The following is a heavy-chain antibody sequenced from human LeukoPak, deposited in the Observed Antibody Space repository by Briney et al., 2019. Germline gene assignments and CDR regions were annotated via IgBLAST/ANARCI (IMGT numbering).Heavy chain of an antibody. J-gene: IGHJ6*03. Sequence: GGSLRLSCAASGFTFSSYSMNWVRQAPGKGLEWVSSISSSSSYIHYADSVKGRFTISRDNAKNSLYLQMNSLRAEDTAVYYCARPYCSSTSCYHYYYYMDVWGKGTTVTVSS. V-gene: IGHV3-21*01. CDR1: GFTFSSYS. CDR3: ARPYCSSTSCYHYYYYMDV. D-gene: IGHD2-2*01. CDR2: ISSSSSYI.